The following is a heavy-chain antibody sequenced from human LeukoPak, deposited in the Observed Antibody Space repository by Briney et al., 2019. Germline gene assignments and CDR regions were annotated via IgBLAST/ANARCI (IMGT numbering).Heavy chain of an antibody. CDR1: GFTFSDYY. D-gene: IGHD6-13*01. CDR3: ARDPYSSSWFSQFDY. V-gene: IGHV3-11*01. Sequence: GGSLRLSCAASGFTFSDYYMSWIRQAPGKGLEWVSYISSSGSTIYYADSVKGRFTISKDNAKNSLYLQMNSLRAEDTAVYYCARDPYSSSWFSQFDYWGQGTLVTVSS. CDR2: ISSSGSTI. J-gene: IGHJ4*02.